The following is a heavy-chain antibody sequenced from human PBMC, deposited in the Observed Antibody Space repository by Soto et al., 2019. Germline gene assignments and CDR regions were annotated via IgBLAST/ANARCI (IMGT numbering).Heavy chain of an antibody. CDR1: GESISSSSYY. CDR2: IYYSGRT. CDR3: ARQRTTVVTQAYFDH. J-gene: IGHJ4*02. Sequence: SETLSLTCIVSGESISSSSYYWGWIRQPPGKGLEWIGSIYYSGRTYYNPSFRSRVTISIDTSKNQFSLKLSSVTATDTAVYYCARQRTTVVTQAYFDHWGQGALVTVSS. D-gene: IGHD2-21*02. V-gene: IGHV4-39*01.